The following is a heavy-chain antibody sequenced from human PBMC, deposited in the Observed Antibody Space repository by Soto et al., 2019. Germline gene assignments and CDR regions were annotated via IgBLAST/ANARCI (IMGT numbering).Heavy chain of an antibody. CDR1: GGTFSSYT. J-gene: IGHJ6*03. D-gene: IGHD5-12*01. Sequence: GASVKVSCKASGGTFSSYTISWVRQAPGQGLEWMGRIIPILGIANYAQKFQGRVTITADKSTSTAYMELSSLRSEDTAVYYCTVVATIPHNYYYYMDVWGKGTTVTVSS. CDR2: IIPILGIA. CDR3: TVVATIPHNYYYYMDV. V-gene: IGHV1-69*02.